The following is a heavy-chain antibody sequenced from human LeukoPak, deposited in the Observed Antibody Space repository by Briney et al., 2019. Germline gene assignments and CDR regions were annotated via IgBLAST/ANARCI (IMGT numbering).Heavy chain of an antibody. Sequence: GGSLRLSCAASGLTFSSYAMSWVRQAPGKGLQWVSAINGRGDSIYYADSVKGRFTISRDNSKNTLYLQVNSLRVEDTAVYYCAKGLTWIQLKDAFDIWGQGTMVTVSS. V-gene: IGHV3-23*01. CDR1: GLTFSSYA. CDR2: INGRGDSI. J-gene: IGHJ3*02. CDR3: AKGLTWIQLKDAFDI. D-gene: IGHD5-18*01.